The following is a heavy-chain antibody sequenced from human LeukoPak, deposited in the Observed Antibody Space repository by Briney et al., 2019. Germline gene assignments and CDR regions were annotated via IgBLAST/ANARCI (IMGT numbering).Heavy chain of an antibody. V-gene: IGHV3-23*01. CDR3: AKDVEGYSSSWFHFDY. CDR2: FSGSGGST. Sequence: GGSLRLSCSASGFTFSNYAVSWVRQAPGKGLEWVSAFSGSGGSTYYADSVKGRFTISTDNSKNTLYLQMNSLRAEDTAVYYCAKDVEGYSSSWFHFDYWGQGTLVTVSS. D-gene: IGHD6-13*01. J-gene: IGHJ4*02. CDR1: GFTFSNYA.